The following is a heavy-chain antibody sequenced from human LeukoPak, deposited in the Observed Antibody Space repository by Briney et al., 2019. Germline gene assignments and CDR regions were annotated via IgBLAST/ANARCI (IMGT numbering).Heavy chain of an antibody. J-gene: IGHJ4*02. CDR3: ARDGPPVGAGDFDY. CDR2: IGSSSI. D-gene: IGHD3-10*01. CDR1: GFSVSLYS. Sequence: GGSLRLSCAASGFSVSLYSMGWVRQAPGKGLEWISYIGSSSIYADSVKGRFTISRDSAKNSLYLQMNSLRGEDTAAYYCARDGPPVGAGDFDYWGQGTPVTVSS. V-gene: IGHV3-48*01.